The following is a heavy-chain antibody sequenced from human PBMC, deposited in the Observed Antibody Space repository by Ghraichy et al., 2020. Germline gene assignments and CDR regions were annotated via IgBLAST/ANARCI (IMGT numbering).Heavy chain of an antibody. V-gene: IGHV3-23*01. D-gene: IGHD6-13*01. CDR1: GFTFSSYA. CDR3: AKGSSSWRGILDWFDP. Sequence: GGSLRLSCAASGFTFSSYAMSWVRQAPGKGLEWVSAISGSGGSTYYADSVKGRFTISRDNSKNTLYLQMNSLRAEDTAVYYCAKGSSSWRGILDWFDPWGQGTLVTVSS. CDR2: ISGSGGST. J-gene: IGHJ5*02.